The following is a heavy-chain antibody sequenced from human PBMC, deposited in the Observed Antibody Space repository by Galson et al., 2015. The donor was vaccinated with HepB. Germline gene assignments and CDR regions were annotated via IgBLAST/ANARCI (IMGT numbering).Heavy chain of an antibody. Sequence: SLRLSCAASGFTFDDYGMSWVRQAPGKGLEWVSGINWNGGSTGYADSVKGRFTISRDNAKNSLYLQMNSLRAEDTALYYCASLVVGDLPGYYGSGSYLRDYWGQGTLVTVSS. CDR1: GFTFDDYG. CDR2: INWNGGST. D-gene: IGHD3-10*01. J-gene: IGHJ4*02. V-gene: IGHV3-20*04. CDR3: ASLVVGDLPGYYGSGSYLRDY.